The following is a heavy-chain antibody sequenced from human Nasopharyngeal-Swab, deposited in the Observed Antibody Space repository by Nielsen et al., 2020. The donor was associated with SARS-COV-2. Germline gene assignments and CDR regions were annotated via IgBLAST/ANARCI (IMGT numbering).Heavy chain of an antibody. CDR3: ARGGLNYYSSSGAFVF. J-gene: IGHJ3*01. D-gene: IGHD3-22*01. CDR2: INAYSGAT. CDR1: RYTFSHYY. V-gene: IGHV1-2*06. Sequence: SVHVSFKASRYTFSHYYIHWVRQAPGQGVAWMGRINAYSGATDHPQKFHDRVNMTSDTFNPTAYMEPSALTSDDPAVYSCARGGLNYYSSSGAFVFWGRGTMVTVSS.